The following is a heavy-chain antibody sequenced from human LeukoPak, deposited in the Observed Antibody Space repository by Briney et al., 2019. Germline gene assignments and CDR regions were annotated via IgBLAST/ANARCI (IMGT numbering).Heavy chain of an antibody. D-gene: IGHD1-26*01. V-gene: IGHV3-23*01. CDR2: ISGSGGTT. Sequence: HPGGSLRLSCAASGFTFSSYAMSWVRQAPGKGLEWVSAISGSGGTTYYADSVKGRFTISRDNSENTLYLQMNSLRAEDTAVYYCAKKIVGANNWFDPWGQGTLVTVTS. J-gene: IGHJ5*02. CDR3: AKKIVGANNWFDP. CDR1: GFTFSSYA.